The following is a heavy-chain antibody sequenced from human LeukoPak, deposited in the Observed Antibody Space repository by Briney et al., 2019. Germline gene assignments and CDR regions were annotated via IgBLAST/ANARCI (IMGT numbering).Heavy chain of an antibody. Sequence: ETLSLTCTVSGGFISSYYWSWIRQPPGKGLEWIGYIYYSGSTNYNPSLKSRVTISVDTSKNQFSLKLSSVTAADTAVYYCARVSNYDFWSGYPTDYWGQGTLVTVSS. CDR2: IYYSGST. CDR1: GGFISSYY. D-gene: IGHD3-3*01. V-gene: IGHV4-59*08. CDR3: ARVSNYDFWSGYPTDY. J-gene: IGHJ4*02.